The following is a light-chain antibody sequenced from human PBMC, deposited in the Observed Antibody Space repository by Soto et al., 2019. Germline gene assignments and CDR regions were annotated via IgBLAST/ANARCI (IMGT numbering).Light chain of an antibody. V-gene: IGLV2-14*01. CDR1: SSDVGGYNY. Sequence: QSALTQPASVSGSPGQSITISCTGTSSDVGGYNYVSWYQQHPGKAPKLMIYDVSNRPSGVSNRFSGSKSGNTASLTISVLQAEDEADYYCSSYTSSSLYVFGTGTKVTGL. CDR2: DVS. J-gene: IGLJ1*01. CDR3: SSYTSSSLYV.